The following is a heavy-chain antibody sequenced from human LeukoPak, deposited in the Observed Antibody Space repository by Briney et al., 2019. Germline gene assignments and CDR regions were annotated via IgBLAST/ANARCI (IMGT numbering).Heavy chain of an antibody. J-gene: IGHJ4*02. D-gene: IGHD3-16*01. V-gene: IGHV3-15*01. CDR3: TTDLGGYVRGIPFDY. CDR1: GLTFSNAW. CDR2: IKSKTDGGTT. Sequence: PGGSLRLSCAASGLTFSNAWMSWVRQAPGKGLEWVGRIKSKTDGGTTDYAAPVKGRFTISRDDSKNTLYLQMNSLKTEDTAVYYCTTDLGGYVRGIPFDYWGQGTLVTVSS.